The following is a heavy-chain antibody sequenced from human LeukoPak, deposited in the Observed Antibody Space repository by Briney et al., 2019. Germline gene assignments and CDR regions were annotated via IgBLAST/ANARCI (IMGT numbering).Heavy chain of an antibody. J-gene: IGHJ4*02. CDR1: RFSLMFSSYS. CDR2: ISSSGQTT. V-gene: IGHV3-48*04. D-gene: IGHD1-26*01. CDR3: ARGVGASDY. Sequence: GGSLRLSCEASRFSLMFSSYSMGWVRQAPGKGLEWVSYISSSGQTTYYADSVKGRFTMSRDNDKKSLYLQMNSLRAEDTAVYYCARGVGASDYWGQGTLVTVSS.